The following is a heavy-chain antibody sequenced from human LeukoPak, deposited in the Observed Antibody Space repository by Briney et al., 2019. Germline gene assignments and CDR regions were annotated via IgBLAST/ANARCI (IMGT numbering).Heavy chain of an antibody. CDR2: IKSDGITI. CDR1: GFTFSNYM. V-gene: IGHV3-74*01. Sequence: GGSLRLSCAASGFTFSNYMMHWVRQAPGKGLVWVSRIKSDGITITYEDSVRGRFTISRDNAKNTLYLQMNSLRAEDTAVYYCLRDLNWSLDQWGQGTLVTVSS. D-gene: IGHD1-20*01. J-gene: IGHJ4*02. CDR3: LRDLNWSLDQ.